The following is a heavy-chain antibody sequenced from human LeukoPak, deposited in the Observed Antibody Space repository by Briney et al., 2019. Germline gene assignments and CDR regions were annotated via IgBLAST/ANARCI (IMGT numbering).Heavy chain of an antibody. V-gene: IGHV3-23*01. J-gene: IGHJ4*02. CDR3: AKRHYLDY. CDR1: GFTFTSYD. CDR2: ISGSGGNT. Sequence: AGGSLRLSCAASGFTFTSYDMSWVRQAPGKGLEWVLAISGSGGNTYYADTVKGRFTISRDNSKNTLYLQMNSLRAEDTALYYCAKRHYLDYWGQGTLVTVSS.